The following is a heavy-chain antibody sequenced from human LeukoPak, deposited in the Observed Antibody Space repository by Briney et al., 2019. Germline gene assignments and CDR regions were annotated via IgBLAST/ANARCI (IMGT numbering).Heavy chain of an antibody. J-gene: IGHJ1*01. CDR1: GFTFDDYA. V-gene: IGHV3-9*01. Sequence: GGSLRLSCAASGFTFDDYAMHWVRQAPGKGLEWVSGISWNSGSIGYADSVKGRFTISRDNAKNSLYLQMNSLRAEDTALYYCAKDLLAVAGPTSGVFQHWGQGTLVTVCS. CDR2: ISWNSGSI. D-gene: IGHD6-19*01. CDR3: AKDLLAVAGPTSGVFQH.